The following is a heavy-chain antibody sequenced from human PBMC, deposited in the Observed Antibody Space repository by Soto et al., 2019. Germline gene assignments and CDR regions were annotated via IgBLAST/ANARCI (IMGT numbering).Heavy chain of an antibody. CDR2: TFHTGNT. Sequence: QLQLQESGSGLVRPSQTLSLTCVVSGASISSADYSWGWIRQPPGKGLEGIGNTFHTGNTYYTPSLKSRVTISVDRSKNQFSLKLSCVTAADTSVYYCVAKPGWFDPWGQGTLVTVSS. CDR1: GASISSADYS. CDR3: VAKPGWFDP. J-gene: IGHJ5*02. V-gene: IGHV4-30-2*01.